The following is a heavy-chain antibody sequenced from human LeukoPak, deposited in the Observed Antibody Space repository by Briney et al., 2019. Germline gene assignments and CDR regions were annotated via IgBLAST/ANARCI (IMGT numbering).Heavy chain of an antibody. J-gene: IGHJ6*02. V-gene: IGHV3-74*01. CDR2: INSDGGST. Sequence: GGSLRLSCAASGFTFSSYWMHWVRQAPGKGLVWVSRINSDGGSTSYADSVKGRFTISRDNAKNTLYLQMNSLRAEDTAVYYCARHYYYYGMDVWGQGTTVTVSS. CDR1: GFTFSSYW. CDR3: ARHYYYYGMDV.